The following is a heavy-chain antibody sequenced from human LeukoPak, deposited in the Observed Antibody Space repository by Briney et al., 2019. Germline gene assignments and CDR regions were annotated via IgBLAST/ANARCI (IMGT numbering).Heavy chain of an antibody. CDR1: GYTFTSYY. V-gene: IGHV1-46*01. J-gene: IGHJ4*02. D-gene: IGHD7-27*01. CDR2: IYPGGGST. CDR3: ARDSAQTGGLDY. Sequence: ASVKVSCKASGYTFTSYYKHWVRQAPGQGLEWMGIIYPGGGSTTYAQKFQGRVTMTSDTSTSTVYMELSSLRSEDTAVYYCARDSAQTGGLDYWGQGTLVTVSS.